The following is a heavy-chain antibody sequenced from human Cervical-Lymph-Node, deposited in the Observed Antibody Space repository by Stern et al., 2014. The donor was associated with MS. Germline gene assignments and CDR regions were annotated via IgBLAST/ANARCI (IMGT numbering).Heavy chain of an antibody. V-gene: IGHV1-69*06. Sequence: VQLVESGAEVKPPGSSVKVSCKASGGTFSSYAISWVRQAPGQGLEWMGGISHNCGTANYAQKLQGRLTISADKSTSTAYMELSSLRSEDTAVYYCVRGSSLSLAAAPAYWGQGTLVTVSS. CDR3: VRGSSLSLAAAPAY. CDR1: GGTFSSYA. J-gene: IGHJ4*02. D-gene: IGHD6-13*01. CDR2: ISHNCGTA.